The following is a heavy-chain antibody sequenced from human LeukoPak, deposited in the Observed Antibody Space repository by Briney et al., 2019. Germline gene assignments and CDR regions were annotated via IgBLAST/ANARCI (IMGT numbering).Heavy chain of an antibody. CDR1: GFTFSSYG. D-gene: IGHD1-26*01. CDR2: ISKSDSTI. J-gene: IGHJ4*02. V-gene: IGHV3-48*03. CDR3: ARDGGEWELDY. Sequence: PGGSLRLSCVGSGFTFSSYGMGWVRQAPGKGLEWVSYISKSDSTIYYADSVKGRFTISRDNAKNSLYLQMNSLRAEDTAVYYCARDGGEWELDYWGQGTLVTVSS.